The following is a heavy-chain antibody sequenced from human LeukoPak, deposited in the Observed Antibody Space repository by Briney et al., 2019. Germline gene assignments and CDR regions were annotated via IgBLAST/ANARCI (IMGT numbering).Heavy chain of an antibody. CDR3: ARHYDYVWGFDY. D-gene: IGHD3-16*01. CDR2: IYYSGST. Sequence: PSETLSLTCTVSGGSISSGGYSWSWIRQHPGKGLEWIGYIYYSGSTYYNPSLKSRVTISVDTSKNQFSLKLSSVTAADTAVYYCARHYDYVWGFDYWGQGTLVTVSS. V-gene: IGHV4-31*03. CDR1: GGSISSGGYS. J-gene: IGHJ4*02.